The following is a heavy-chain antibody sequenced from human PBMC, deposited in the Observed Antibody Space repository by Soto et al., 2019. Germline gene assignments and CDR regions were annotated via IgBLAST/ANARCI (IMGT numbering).Heavy chain of an antibody. CDR3: ARDGGFGELKY. CDR2: IIPVFGTT. CDR1: GDTFSGYP. Sequence: QVQLVQSGAELKKPGSSVKVSCKASGDTFSGYPINWVRQAPGEGLEWMGRIIPVFGTTNDAHRFEGRVTFTADESTNTAYMELRGLLSEDTAVYYCARDGGFGELKYWGPGNLVTVSS. D-gene: IGHD3-10*01. J-gene: IGHJ4*02. V-gene: IGHV1-69*18.